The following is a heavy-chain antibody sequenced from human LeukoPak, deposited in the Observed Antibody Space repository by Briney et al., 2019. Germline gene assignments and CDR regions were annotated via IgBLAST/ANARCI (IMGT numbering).Heavy chain of an antibody. Sequence: GGSLRLSCAASGFTLSSYSMNWVRQAPGKGLEWVAVISYDGSNKYYADSVKGRFTISRDNSKNTLYLQMNSLRAEDTAVYYCARGAGLELQDYWGQGTLVTVSS. CDR2: ISYDGSNK. D-gene: IGHD1-7*01. CDR3: ARGAGLELQDY. CDR1: GFTLSSYS. J-gene: IGHJ4*02. V-gene: IGHV3-30*03.